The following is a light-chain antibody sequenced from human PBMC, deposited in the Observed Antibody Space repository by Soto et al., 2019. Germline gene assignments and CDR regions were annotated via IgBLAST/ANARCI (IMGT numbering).Light chain of an antibody. CDR3: QQSNNWPWT. CDR2: DAS. Sequence: LRMTQSPATLSVSPGERATLSCRASQSVSGKLAWYQQKPGQAPRLLIYDASTRATGIPARFSGSGSGTEFTLTISSLKSEDFAVYYCQQSNNWPWTFGQGTKVDIK. J-gene: IGKJ1*01. V-gene: IGKV3-15*01. CDR1: QSVSGK.